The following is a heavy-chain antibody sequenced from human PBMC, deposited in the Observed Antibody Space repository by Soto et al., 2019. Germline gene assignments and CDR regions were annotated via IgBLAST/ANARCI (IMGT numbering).Heavy chain of an antibody. CDR1: GFTFSSYG. J-gene: IGHJ4*02. V-gene: IGHV3-33*01. CDR3: ATIADDFDY. D-gene: IGHD6-13*01. CDR2: IWYDGSNK. Sequence: QVQLVESGGGVVQPGRSLRLSCAASGFTFSSYGMHWVRQAPGKGLEWVAVIWYDGSNKYYADSVKGRFTISRDNSKNTLYLQMNSLRAEDTAVYYCATIADDFDYWGQGTLVTVSS.